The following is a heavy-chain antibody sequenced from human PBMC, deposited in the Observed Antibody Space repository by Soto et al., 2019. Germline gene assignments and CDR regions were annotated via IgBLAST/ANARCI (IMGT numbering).Heavy chain of an antibody. D-gene: IGHD3-10*01. CDR2: ISSSSSTI. Sequence: EVQLVESGGGLVQPGGSLRLSCAASGFTFSSYSMNWVRQAPGKGLELVSYISSSSSTIYYADSVKGRFTISRDKAKNSLYLQMNSLRAEDTAVYYCARANYYGSPGDFDYWGQGPLVTGSS. CDR3: ARANYYGSPGDFDY. CDR1: GFTFSSYS. V-gene: IGHV3-48*01. J-gene: IGHJ4*02.